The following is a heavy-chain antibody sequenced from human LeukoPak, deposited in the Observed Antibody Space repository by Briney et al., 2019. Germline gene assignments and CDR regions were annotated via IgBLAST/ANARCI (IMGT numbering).Heavy chain of an antibody. Sequence: ASVKVFCKASGGTFSSYAISWVRQAPGQGLEWMGGIIPIFGTANYAQKFQGRVTITADESTSTAYMELSSLRSEDTAVYYCARVGGVATANFDYWGQGTLVTVSS. J-gene: IGHJ4*02. CDR2: IIPIFGTA. CDR3: ARVGGVATANFDY. CDR1: GGTFSSYA. D-gene: IGHD5-12*01. V-gene: IGHV1-69*13.